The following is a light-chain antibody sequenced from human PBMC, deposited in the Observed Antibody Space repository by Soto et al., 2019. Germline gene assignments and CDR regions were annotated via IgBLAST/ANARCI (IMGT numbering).Light chain of an antibody. CDR1: SSDVGSYNL. V-gene: IGLV2-23*03. Sequence: QSALTQPASVSGSPGQSITISCTGTSSDVGSYNLVSWYQQHPGKAPKLMIYEGSKRPSGVSNRFYGSKSGNTASLTISGLQAEYEADYYCCSYAGSSTFDVVFGGGTKLTVL. CDR2: EGS. CDR3: CSYAGSSTFDVV. J-gene: IGLJ2*01.